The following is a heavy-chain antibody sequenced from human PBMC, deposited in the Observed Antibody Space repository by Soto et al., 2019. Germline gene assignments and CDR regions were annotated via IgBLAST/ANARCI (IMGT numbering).Heavy chain of an antibody. CDR2: IKQDGSEK. J-gene: IGHJ4*02. CDR3: ASGAGTDYFDY. CDR1: GFTFSSYW. Sequence: EVQLVESGGGLVQPGGSLRLSCAASGFTFSSYWMSWVRQAPGKGLEWVANIKQDGSEKYYVDSVKGRFTISRDNAKNSLYLQMNSLRAEDTAVYYCASGAGTDYFDYWGQGTLVTVSS. D-gene: IGHD1-1*01. V-gene: IGHV3-7*02.